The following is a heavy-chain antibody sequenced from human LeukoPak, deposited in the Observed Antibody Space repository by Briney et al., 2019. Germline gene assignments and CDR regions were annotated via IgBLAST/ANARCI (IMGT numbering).Heavy chain of an antibody. V-gene: IGHV4-4*07. Sequence: PSETLSLTCSVSGSSFNTYYWSWIRQPAGKALEWIGRIPTSGSADYSPSLQSRVTISVDRSKKEFSLKLTSVTAADTAVYCCARDIVYLIDEDYGWGQGILVTVSS. D-gene: IGHD4-17*01. J-gene: IGHJ4*02. CDR1: GSSFNTYY. CDR3: ARDIVYLIDEDYG. CDR2: IPTSGSA.